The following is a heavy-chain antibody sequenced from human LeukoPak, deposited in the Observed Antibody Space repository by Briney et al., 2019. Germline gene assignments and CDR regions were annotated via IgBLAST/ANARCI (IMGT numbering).Heavy chain of an antibody. J-gene: IGHJ4*02. Sequence: GGSLRLSCAASGFTFSSYAMSWVRQAPGKGLGWVSDISGSGGSTYYAESVKGRFTISRDNSKNTLYLQMNSLRAEDTAVYYCAKTYRVVGANHFDYWGQGTLVTVSS. D-gene: IGHD1-26*01. CDR1: GFTFSSYA. CDR3: AKTYRVVGANHFDY. CDR2: ISGSGGST. V-gene: IGHV3-23*01.